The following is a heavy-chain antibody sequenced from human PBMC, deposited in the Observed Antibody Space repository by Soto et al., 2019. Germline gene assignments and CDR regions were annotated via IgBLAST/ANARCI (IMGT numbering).Heavy chain of an antibody. V-gene: IGHV1-69*12. CDR2: IMPIFRAP. CDR1: GGAFSDYA. Sequence: QVQLVQSGAEVKKPGSSVKVSCKASGGAFSDYAFSWVRQAPGQGLEWLGGIMPIFRAPDYAQKFQGRVTITADEFTRTPYMVMNGPRYEDTAVYYCASCLTGTDIGNYYNGMDVWGQGTTVTVS. CDR3: ASCLTGTDIGNYYNGMDV. J-gene: IGHJ6*02. D-gene: IGHD3-9*01.